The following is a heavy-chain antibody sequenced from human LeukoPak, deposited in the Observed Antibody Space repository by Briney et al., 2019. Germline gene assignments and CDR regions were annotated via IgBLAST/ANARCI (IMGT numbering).Heavy chain of an antibody. CDR1: GLTFSSYG. D-gene: IGHD6-19*01. Sequence: PGGSLRLSCAASGLTFSSYGMSWVRQAPGKGLEWIGEIRQSGGTNYNPSLKSRLTISVDTSKNQFSLKLNSVTAADTAVYYCARDYGEWLVPSSWGQGTVVTVSS. CDR3: ARDYGEWLVPSS. J-gene: IGHJ5*02. CDR2: IRQSGGT. V-gene: IGHV4-34*01.